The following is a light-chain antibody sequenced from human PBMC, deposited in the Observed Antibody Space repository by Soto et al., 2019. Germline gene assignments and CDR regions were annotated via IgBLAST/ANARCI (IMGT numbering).Light chain of an antibody. J-gene: IGLJ3*02. V-gene: IGLV1-44*01. CDR1: SSNIGSNT. CDR3: AAWDDSLNGV. CDR2: NNN. Sequence: QSVLTQPPSASGTPGQRVTISCSGSSSNIGSNTVNWYQRLPGTAPKLLIYNNNQRPSGVPDRFSGSKSGTSASLAISGLQSEDEADYYCAAWDDSLNGVFGGGTKLTVL.